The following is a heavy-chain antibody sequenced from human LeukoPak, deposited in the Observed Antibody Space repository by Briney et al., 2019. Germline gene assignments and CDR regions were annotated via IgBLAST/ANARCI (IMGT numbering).Heavy chain of an antibody. V-gene: IGHV4-39*07. CDR1: GGSISSGSYY. D-gene: IGHD5-18*01. J-gene: IGHJ4*02. Sequence: PSETLSLTCTVSGGSISSGSYYWGWIRQPPGKGLEWIGSIYYSGSTYYNPSLKSRVTISVDTSKNQFSLKLSSVTAADTAVYYCARADTAMVGDIVYYFDYWGQGTLVTVSS. CDR2: IYYSGST. CDR3: ARADTAMVGDIVYYFDY.